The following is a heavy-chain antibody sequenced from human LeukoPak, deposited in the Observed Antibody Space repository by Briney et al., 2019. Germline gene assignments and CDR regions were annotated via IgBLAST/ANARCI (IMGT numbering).Heavy chain of an antibody. J-gene: IGHJ4*02. CDR1: GYTFTSYD. D-gene: IGHD6-6*01. V-gene: IGHV1-69*13. Sequence: ASVKVSCKASGYTFTSYDIHWVRQAPGQGLEWMGGIIPIFGTANYAQKFQGRVTITADESTSTAYMELSSLRSEDTAVYYCARVVAALYYFDYWGQGALVTVSS. CDR3: ARVVAALYYFDY. CDR2: IIPIFGTA.